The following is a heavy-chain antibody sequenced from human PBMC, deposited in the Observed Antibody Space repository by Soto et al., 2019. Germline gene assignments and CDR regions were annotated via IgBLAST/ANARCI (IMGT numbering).Heavy chain of an antibody. D-gene: IGHD2-15*01. J-gene: IGHJ4*02. CDR3: TRQTTRGYPPQEFDN. Sequence: VTCSVSGVSVSSPSFYWAWVRQSPGKGLEWIGSLYYIGSAYYSPSLKSRITISADSSRNQFSLKLASVTAADTGLYFCTRQTTRGYPPQEFDNWGQGALVTVSS. CDR1: GVSVSSPSFY. CDR2: LYYIGSA. V-gene: IGHV4-39*01.